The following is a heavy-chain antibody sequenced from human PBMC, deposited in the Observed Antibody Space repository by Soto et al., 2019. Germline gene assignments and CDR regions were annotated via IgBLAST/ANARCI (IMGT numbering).Heavy chain of an antibody. D-gene: IGHD3-10*01. Sequence: QVQLVESGGGVVQPGKSLRLSCAASGFTFSSYAMHWVRQAPGKGLEWVAVIWYDGSKIDYGDSVKGRFTIARDNFKSTVDLQMDSLRDEDTATYYCARGFGSTMTGADYWGQGTLVTVSS. J-gene: IGHJ4*02. V-gene: IGHV3-33*01. CDR2: IWYDGSKI. CDR1: GFTFSSYA. CDR3: ARGFGSTMTGADY.